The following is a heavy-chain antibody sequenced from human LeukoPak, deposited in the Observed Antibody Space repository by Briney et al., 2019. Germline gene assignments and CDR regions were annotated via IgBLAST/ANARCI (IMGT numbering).Heavy chain of an antibody. CDR3: ARSTLNWFDP. Sequence: SQTLSLTFAISGDSVSSNSVTWNWIRQSPSRGLEWLGRTYYRSKWYNDYAVSVKSRITVNPDTSKNQFSLQLDSVTPEDTAVYYCARSTLNWFDPWGQGTLVTVSS. CDR1: GDSVSSNSVT. D-gene: IGHD6-13*01. J-gene: IGHJ5*02. CDR2: TYYRSKWYN. V-gene: IGHV6-1*01.